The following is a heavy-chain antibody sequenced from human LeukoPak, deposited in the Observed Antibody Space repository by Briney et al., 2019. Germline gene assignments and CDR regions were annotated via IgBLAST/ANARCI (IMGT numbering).Heavy chain of an antibody. CDR2: IRTSGGAT. CDR1: GFTFSSSA. V-gene: IGHV3-23*01. D-gene: IGHD1-26*01. J-gene: IGHJ4*02. CDR3: AKDAGLIVGATDY. Sequence: SGGSLRLSCAASGFTFSSSAMNWVRQAPGKGLEWVSSIRTSGGATYYADSVKGRFTISRDNSKNTLYLQMNSPRAEDTAVYYCAKDAGLIVGATDYWGQGTLVTVSS.